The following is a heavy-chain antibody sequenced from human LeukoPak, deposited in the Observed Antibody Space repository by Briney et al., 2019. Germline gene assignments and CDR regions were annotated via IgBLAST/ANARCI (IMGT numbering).Heavy chain of an antibody. CDR1: GFTFSSYS. D-gene: IGHD2-2*01. CDR3: AKGYQLPDY. Sequence: GGSLRLSCAASGFTFSSYSMHWVRQAPGKGLEWVAFIRYDGSNKYYADSVKGRFTISRDNSKNTPYLQMNSLRAEDTAVYYCAKGYQLPDYWGQGTLVTVSS. J-gene: IGHJ4*02. V-gene: IGHV3-30*02. CDR2: IRYDGSNK.